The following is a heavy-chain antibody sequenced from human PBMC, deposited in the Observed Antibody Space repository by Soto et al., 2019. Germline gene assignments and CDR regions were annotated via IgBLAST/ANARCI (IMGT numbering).Heavy chain of an antibody. CDR3: ARESSSWYGDY. D-gene: IGHD6-13*01. CDR2: IYYSGST. J-gene: IGHJ4*02. V-gene: IGHV4-39*02. Sequence: SETLSLTCTVSGGSISSSSYYWGWIRQPPGKGLEWIGSIYYSGSTYYNPSLKSRVTISVDTSKNQFSLKLSSVTAADTAVYYCARESSSWYGDYWGQGTLVTVSS. CDR1: GGSISSSSYY.